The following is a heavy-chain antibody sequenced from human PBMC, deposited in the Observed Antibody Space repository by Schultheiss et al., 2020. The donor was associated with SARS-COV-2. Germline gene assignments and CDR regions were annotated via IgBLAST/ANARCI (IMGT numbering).Heavy chain of an antibody. Sequence: SETLSLTCTVSGGSISSYYWSWIRQPPGKGLEWIGYIYYSGSTYYNPSLKSRVTISVDRSKNQFSLKLSSVTAADTAVYYCAREYQLLVDYWGQGTLVTVSS. CDR3: AREYQLLVDY. V-gene: IGHV4-59*12. D-gene: IGHD2-2*01. CDR1: GGSISSYY. J-gene: IGHJ4*02. CDR2: IYYSGST.